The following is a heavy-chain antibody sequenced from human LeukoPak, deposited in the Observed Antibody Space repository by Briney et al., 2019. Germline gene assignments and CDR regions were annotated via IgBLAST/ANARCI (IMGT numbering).Heavy chain of an antibody. Sequence: PGGSLGLSCAASGFAFSSDAMSWVRQAPGRGLEWVSLIRGDSSLTEYADSVKGRFTISRDNSKNTLYLQMNSLRAEDTAVYYCAKGRIASSTFDYWGQGTLVTVSS. J-gene: IGHJ4*02. CDR2: IRGDSSLT. CDR1: GFAFSSDA. CDR3: AKGRIASSTFDY. V-gene: IGHV3-23*01.